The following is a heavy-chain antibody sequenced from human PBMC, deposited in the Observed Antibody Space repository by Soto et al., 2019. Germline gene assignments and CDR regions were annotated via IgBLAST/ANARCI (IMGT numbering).Heavy chain of an antibody. Sequence: EVQLVESGGGLVKPGGSLRLSCAASGFTFSSYSMNWVRQAPGKGLEWVSSISSSSSYIYYADSVKGRFTISRDNAKNSLYLQMNSLIAEDTAVYYCARARIAARVFDPWGQGTLVTVSS. D-gene: IGHD6-6*01. J-gene: IGHJ5*02. V-gene: IGHV3-21*01. CDR2: ISSSSSYI. CDR3: ARARIAARVFDP. CDR1: GFTFSSYS.